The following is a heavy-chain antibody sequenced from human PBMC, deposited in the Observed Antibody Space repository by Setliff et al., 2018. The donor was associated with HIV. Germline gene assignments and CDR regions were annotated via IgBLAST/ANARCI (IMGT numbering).Heavy chain of an antibody. V-gene: IGHV4-4*07. Sequence: SETLSLTCSVSGGSISNFYWSWIRQPPGKGLEWVGHIYSTGYTNYNPSLKSRVTLSADTSKNQLSLSLTSVAAADTAAYYCARVRLTMIMMVDYFDQWGQGTLVTVSS. CDR1: GGSISNFY. CDR3: ARVRLTMIMMVDYFDQ. J-gene: IGHJ4*02. CDR2: IYSTGYT. D-gene: IGHD3-22*01.